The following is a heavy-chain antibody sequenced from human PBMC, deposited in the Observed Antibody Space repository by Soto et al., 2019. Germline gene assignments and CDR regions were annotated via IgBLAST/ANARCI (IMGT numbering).Heavy chain of an antibody. CDR3: ARKGYDILTGYYPDWYFDL. V-gene: IGHV4-38-2*01. J-gene: IGHJ2*01. CDR1: VYSISSGYY. D-gene: IGHD3-9*01. Sequence: PSETLSISCAVSVYSISSGYYWGWIRQPPGKGLEWIGSIYHSGSTYYNPSLKSRVTISVDTSKNQFSLKLSSVTAADTAVYYCARKGYDILTGYYPDWYFDLWGRGTLVTVSS. CDR2: IYHSGST.